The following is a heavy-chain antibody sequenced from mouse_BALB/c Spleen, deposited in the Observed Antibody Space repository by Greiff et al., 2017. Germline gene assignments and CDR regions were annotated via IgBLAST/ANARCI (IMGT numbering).Heavy chain of an antibody. CDR3: TRDYYGNYGYFDV. Sequence: QVHVKQPGAELVKPGASVKMSCKASGYTFTSYWMHWVKQRPGQGLEWIGVIDPSDSYTSYNQKFKGKATLTVDTSSSTAYMQLSSLTSEDSAVYYCTRDYYGNYGYFDVWGAGTTVTVSS. CDR2: IDPSDSYT. J-gene: IGHJ1*01. CDR1: GYTFTSYW. V-gene: IGHV1S127*01. D-gene: IGHD2-1*01.